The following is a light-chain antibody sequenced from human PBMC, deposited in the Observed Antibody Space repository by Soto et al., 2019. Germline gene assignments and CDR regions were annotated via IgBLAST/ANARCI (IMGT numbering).Light chain of an antibody. J-gene: IGLJ1*01. CDR3: SSYTSSSRV. CDR2: DVS. CDR1: SSDVGGYNY. V-gene: IGLV2-14*01. Sequence: QSALTQPASVSGSPGQSITISCTGTSSDVGGYNYVSWYQQHPCKAPKLMIYDVSNRPSGVSNRFSGSKSGNTASLTISGLQAEDEADYYCSSYTSSSRVFGTGTKLTVL.